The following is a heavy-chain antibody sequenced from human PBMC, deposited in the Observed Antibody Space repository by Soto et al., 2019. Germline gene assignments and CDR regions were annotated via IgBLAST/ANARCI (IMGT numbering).Heavy chain of an antibody. J-gene: IGHJ3*02. CDR2: ISYDGSNK. CDR1: GFTFSSYG. D-gene: IGHD6-13*01. V-gene: IGHV3-30*18. Sequence: PGGSLRLSCAASGFTFSSYGMHWVRQAPGKGLEWVAVISYDGSNKYYADSVKGRFTISRDNSKNTLYLQMNSLRAEDTAVYYCAKSSSWYSGAFDIWGQGTMVTVSS. CDR3: AKSSSWYSGAFDI.